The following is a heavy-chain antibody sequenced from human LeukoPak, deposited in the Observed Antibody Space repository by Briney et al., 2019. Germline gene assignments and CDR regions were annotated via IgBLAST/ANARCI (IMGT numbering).Heavy chain of an antibody. V-gene: IGHV3-30*04. CDR2: ISFDGTNK. D-gene: IGHD4-17*01. CDR1: GVTLSDYA. Sequence: GGSLRLSCTASGVTLSDYAMHWVRRPPGRGLEWVAVISFDGTNKYYGDSVEGRFSVSRDNSKNTVYLQMNSLRPDDTAMYYCATDYGDYEPTDYWGQGTLVTVSS. J-gene: IGHJ4*02. CDR3: ATDYGDYEPTDY.